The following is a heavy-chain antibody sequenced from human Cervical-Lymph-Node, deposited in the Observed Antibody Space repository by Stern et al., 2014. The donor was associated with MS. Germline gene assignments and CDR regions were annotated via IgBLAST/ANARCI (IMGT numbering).Heavy chain of an antibody. V-gene: IGHV1-69*01. J-gene: IGHJ2*01. D-gene: IGHD1-26*01. CDR2: IIPIFGAP. Sequence: HVQLVQSGGEVKKPGSSVKVSCMASGGSFNNHAVSWVRQAPGQGLEWMGGIIPIFGAPDYAQKFQGRVTITADESTSTVYMEFSSLRSEDTAMYYCAKGRGSYWFFDLWGRGTLVIVSS. CDR1: GGSFNNHA. CDR3: AKGRGSYWFFDL.